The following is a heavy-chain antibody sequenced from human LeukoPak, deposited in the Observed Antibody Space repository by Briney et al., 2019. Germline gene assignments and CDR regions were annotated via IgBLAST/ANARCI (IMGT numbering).Heavy chain of an antibody. Sequence: PSETLSLTCTVSGASLNYYYWSWIRQPPGKGLEWIGYIYYSGSTNYSPSLKSRVTISVDTSKNQFSLKLSSVTAADTAVYYCARHQITTVVIGLFDYWSQGTLVAVSP. V-gene: IGHV4-59*08. D-gene: IGHD2-21*01. J-gene: IGHJ4*02. CDR3: ARHQITTVVIGLFDY. CDR1: GASLNYYY. CDR2: IYYSGST.